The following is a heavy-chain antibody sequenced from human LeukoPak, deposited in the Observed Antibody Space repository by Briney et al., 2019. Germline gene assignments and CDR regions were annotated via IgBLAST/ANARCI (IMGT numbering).Heavy chain of an antibody. Sequence: GGSLRLSCAASGFTFSSYWMHWVRQAPGKGLVWVSRINSDGSSTSYADSVRGRFSISRDNAKNTLYLQMNSLRAEDTAVYYCAKANGYLFDYWGQGTLVTVSS. CDR2: INSDGSST. CDR3: AKANGYLFDY. D-gene: IGHD5-24*01. V-gene: IGHV3-74*01. CDR1: GFTFSSYW. J-gene: IGHJ4*02.